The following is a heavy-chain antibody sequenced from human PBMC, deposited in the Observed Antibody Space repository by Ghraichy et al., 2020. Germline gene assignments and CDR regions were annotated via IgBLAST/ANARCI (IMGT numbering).Heavy chain of an antibody. CDR3: ARASTVVRFYYFDGMDV. CDR2: ISSSSRAI. Sequence: ESLNISCVGSGFPFGSYNMNWVRQSPGKGLEWVSYISSSSRAIFYADSVKGRFTVSRDNAQNSLYLQMKSLRDDDTAIYYCARASTVVRFYYFDGMDVWGQGTTVTVSS. J-gene: IGHJ6*02. CDR1: GFPFGSYN. V-gene: IGHV3-48*02. D-gene: IGHD4-23*01.